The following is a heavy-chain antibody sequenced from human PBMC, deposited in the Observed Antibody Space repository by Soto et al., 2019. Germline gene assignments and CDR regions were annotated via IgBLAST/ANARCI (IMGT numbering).Heavy chain of an antibody. CDR3: AHNTPVDEYSSGWYFDY. V-gene: IGHV2-5*02. CDR1: GFSLSTSGVG. J-gene: IGHJ4*02. D-gene: IGHD6-19*01. Sequence: QITLKESGPTLMKPTQTLTLTCTFSGFSLSTSGVGVGWIRQPPGKALEWLALIYWDDDKRYSPSLKSRLTITTDTSKNQVVLTMTNMDPVDTATYYCAHNTPVDEYSSGWYFDYWGQGTLVTVSS. CDR2: IYWDDDK.